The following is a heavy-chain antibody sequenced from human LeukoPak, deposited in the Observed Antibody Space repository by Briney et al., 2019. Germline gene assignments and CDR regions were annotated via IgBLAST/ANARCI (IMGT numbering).Heavy chain of an antibody. CDR3: ARTLTDRDGYPRDFDY. CDR2: IYYSGST. V-gene: IGHV4-30-4*08. D-gene: IGHD5-24*01. J-gene: IGHJ4*02. Sequence: PSGTLSLTCTVSGDSISSSGSYWGWIRQPPGKGLEWIGYIYYSGSTYYNPSLKSRVTISVDTSKNQFFLKLSSVTAADTAVYSCARTLTDRDGYPRDFDYWGQGTLVTVSS. CDR1: GDSISSSGSY.